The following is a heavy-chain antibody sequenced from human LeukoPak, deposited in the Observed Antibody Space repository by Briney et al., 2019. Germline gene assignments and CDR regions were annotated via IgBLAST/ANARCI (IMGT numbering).Heavy chain of an antibody. CDR2: INPSGGST. D-gene: IGHD5-18*01. J-gene: IGHJ6*03. V-gene: IGHV1-46*01. CDR1: GYTFTSYY. Sequence: GASVNVSCKASGYTFTSYYMHWVRQALGQGLAWMGIINPSGGSTSYAQKFQGRVTMTRDTSTSTVYMELSSLRSDDTAVYYCARPTRRGYSYGWTPHYYYMDVWGKGTTVTVSS. CDR3: ARPTRRGYSYGWTPHYYYMDV.